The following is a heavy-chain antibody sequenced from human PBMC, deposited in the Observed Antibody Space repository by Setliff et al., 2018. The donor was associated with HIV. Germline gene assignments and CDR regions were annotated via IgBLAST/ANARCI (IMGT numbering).Heavy chain of an antibody. CDR2: ISNSGGDT. J-gene: IGHJ4*02. V-gene: IGHV3-23*01. CDR3: ARGRAGATAYFDY. CDR1: GFTFSTYA. Sequence: LRLSCAASGFTFSTYAMSWVRQAPGKGLEWVSAISNSGGDTYYADSVKGRFTISRDNSKNTLYLQMNSLRAEDTAVYYCARGRAGATAYFDYWGQGTLVTVSS. D-gene: IGHD1-26*01.